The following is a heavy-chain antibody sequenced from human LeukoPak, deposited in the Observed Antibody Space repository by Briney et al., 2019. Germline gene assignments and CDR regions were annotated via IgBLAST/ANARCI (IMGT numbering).Heavy chain of an antibody. D-gene: IGHD1-26*01. J-gene: IGHJ3*01. V-gene: IGHV1-18*04. CDR1: GYTFSNYG. CDR2: ISPYNGNT. Sequence: ASVKVSCKASGYTFSNYGITWVRQAPGQGLEWMGWISPYNGNTIHAPKMQGRVTMTADTSTSTAYMELRSLRSDDTAVYYCARGVMGWGGSYAGAFDLWGQGTLVTVSS. CDR3: ARGVMGWGGSYAGAFDL.